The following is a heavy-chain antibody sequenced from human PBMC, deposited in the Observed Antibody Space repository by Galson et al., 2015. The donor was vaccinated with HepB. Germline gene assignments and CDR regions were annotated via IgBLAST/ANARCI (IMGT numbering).Heavy chain of an antibody. D-gene: IGHD2-2*01. CDR1: GDSVFSNSAA. CDR2: TYYRSKWYN. CDR3: ARVGGYCSSTSCYNYYYYMDV. J-gene: IGHJ6*03. Sequence: CAISGDSVFSNSAAWNWIRQSPSRGLEWLGRTYYRSKWYNDYAVSVKSRITINPETSKNQFSLQLNSVTPEDTAVYYCARVGGYCSSTSCYNYYYYMDVWGKGTTVTVSS. V-gene: IGHV6-1*01.